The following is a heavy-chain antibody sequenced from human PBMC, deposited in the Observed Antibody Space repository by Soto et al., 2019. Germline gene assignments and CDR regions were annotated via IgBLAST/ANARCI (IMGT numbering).Heavy chain of an antibody. J-gene: IGHJ4*02. Sequence: QITLKESGPTLVKPTQTLTLTCTFSGFSLSTSGVGVGWIRQPPGKALEWLALIYWDDDKRYSPSLKSRLTITKDTSKNQVVLTMTNMDPVDTATYYCAHAPCAKLLWFGELSDFYFDYWGQGTLVTVSS. CDR1: GFSLSTSGVG. CDR2: IYWDDDK. V-gene: IGHV2-5*02. D-gene: IGHD3-10*01. CDR3: AHAPCAKLLWFGELSDFYFDY.